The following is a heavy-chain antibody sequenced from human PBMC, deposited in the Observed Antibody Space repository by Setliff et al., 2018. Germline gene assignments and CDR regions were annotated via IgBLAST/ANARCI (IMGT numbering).Heavy chain of an antibody. CDR1: GGTFSSYA. J-gene: IGHJ6*02. D-gene: IGHD3-22*01. Sequence: ASVKVSCKASGGTFSSYAISWVRQAPGQGLEWMGWISAYNGNTNYAQKLQGRVTMTTDTSTSTAYMELRSLRSDDTAVYYCARVRSSGSKGMDVWGQGTTVTVSS. CDR2: ISAYNGNT. V-gene: IGHV1-18*01. CDR3: ARVRSSGSKGMDV.